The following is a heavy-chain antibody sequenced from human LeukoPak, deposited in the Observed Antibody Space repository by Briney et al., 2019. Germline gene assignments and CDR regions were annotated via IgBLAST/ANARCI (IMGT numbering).Heavy chain of an antibody. D-gene: IGHD3-16*02. CDR2: ISGDGANT. CDR1: GFTFSAYW. CDR3: AKTVSGSHSYQGGDY. V-gene: IGHV3-23*01. J-gene: IGHJ4*02. Sequence: GGSLRLSCAASGFTFSAYWMHWVRQVPGKGLEWVSAISGDGANTYCADSVKGRFTMSRDNSKNTLYLQMNSLRAEDTAVYFCAKTVSGSHSYQGGDYWGQGTLVFVSS.